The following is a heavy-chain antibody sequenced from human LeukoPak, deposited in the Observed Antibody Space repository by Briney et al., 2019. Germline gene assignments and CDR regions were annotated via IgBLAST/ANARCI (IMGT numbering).Heavy chain of an antibody. CDR3: AKDLAGGRGWYYFDY. J-gene: IGHJ4*02. Sequence: GGSLRLSCAPPGFTFDDYAMIGVGQAPGKGLEGVFFISGDGGSTYYADSVKGRFFISRDSSKNSLYLQMNSLRTEDTALYYCAKDLAGGRGWYYFDYWGQGILVTVSS. V-gene: IGHV3-43*02. CDR1: GFTFDDYA. D-gene: IGHD3-10*01. CDR2: ISGDGGST.